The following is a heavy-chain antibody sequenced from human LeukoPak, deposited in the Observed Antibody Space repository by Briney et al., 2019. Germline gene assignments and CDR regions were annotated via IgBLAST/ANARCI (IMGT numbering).Heavy chain of an antibody. V-gene: IGHV3-30*18. J-gene: IGHJ4*02. Sequence: GGSLRLSCAASGFTFSSYGMHWVRQAPGRGLEWVAIISYDGSNKYYADSVKGRFTISRDNSKNTLYLQMNSLRAEDTAVYYCAKDRGGDYAYYFDYWGQGTLVTVSS. D-gene: IGHD4-17*01. CDR1: GFTFSSYG. CDR2: ISYDGSNK. CDR3: AKDRGGDYAYYFDY.